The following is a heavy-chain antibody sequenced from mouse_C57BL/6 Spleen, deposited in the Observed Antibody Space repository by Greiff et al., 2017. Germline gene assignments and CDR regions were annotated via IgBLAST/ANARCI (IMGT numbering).Heavy chain of an antibody. V-gene: IGHV1-74*01. CDR3: ARGFAY. J-gene: IGHJ3*01. CDR2: LHPSDSDT. CDR1: GYTFTSSW. Sequence: QVQLQQSGAELVKPGASVKVSCKASGYTFTSSWMHWVKQRPGQGLEWIGRLHPSDSDTNYNQQFKGKATLTVDTSSSTAYMQLSSLTSEYSAVYYCARGFAYWGQGTLVTVSA.